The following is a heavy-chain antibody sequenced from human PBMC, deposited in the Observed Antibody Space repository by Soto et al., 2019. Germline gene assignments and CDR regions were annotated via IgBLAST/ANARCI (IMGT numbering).Heavy chain of an antibody. CDR1: GYGFSNNV. Sequence: VYCEPSGYGFSNNVVSGVRQATGQGLEWMGWMNPGSGDTGYAQKFQGRVTMTRDISTATAYMELSSLRSDDTATYYCARMATFGSLNWFDPWGQGTLVTVSS. D-gene: IGHD3-16*01. CDR3: ARMATFGSLNWFDP. J-gene: IGHJ5*02. CDR2: MNPGSGDT. V-gene: IGHV1-8*01.